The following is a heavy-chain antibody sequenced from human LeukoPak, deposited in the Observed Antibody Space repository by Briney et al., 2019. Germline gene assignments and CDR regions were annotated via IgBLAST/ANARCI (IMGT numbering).Heavy chain of an antibody. CDR3: ARELRITKVRGVMNY. D-gene: IGHD3-10*01. CDR2: INPNSGGT. J-gene: IGHJ4*02. V-gene: IGHV1-2*06. Sequence: ASVKVSCKASGYTFTGYYMHWVRQAPGQGLEWMGRINPNSGGTNYAQKFQGRVTMTRDTSISTAYMELSRLRSDDTAVYYCARELRITKVRGVMNYWGQGTLVTVSS. CDR1: GYTFTGYY.